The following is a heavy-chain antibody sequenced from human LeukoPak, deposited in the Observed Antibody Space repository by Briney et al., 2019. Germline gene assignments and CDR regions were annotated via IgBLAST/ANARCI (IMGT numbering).Heavy chain of an antibody. V-gene: IGHV3-74*01. D-gene: IGHD6-19*01. CDR1: GFTFSNHW. Sequence: GGSLRLSCAASGFTFSNHWMHWVRQGPGKGPVWVSRITNDGSSTVYADFVKGRFTISRDNAKSTLYLQMNSLSAEDTAVYYCVRSSGWPDSWGQGTLVTVSS. CDR3: VRSSGWPDS. CDR2: ITNDGSST. J-gene: IGHJ4*02.